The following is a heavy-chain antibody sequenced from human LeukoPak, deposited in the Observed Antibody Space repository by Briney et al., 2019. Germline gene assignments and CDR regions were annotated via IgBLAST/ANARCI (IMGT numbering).Heavy chain of an antibody. CDR2: IPYSRRT. V-gene: IGHV4-61*01. D-gene: IGHD3-22*01. Sequence: SETLSLTCTVSGGSVSSRNYYWNWIRQSPGKGLEWIGFIPYSRRTKYNPSLKSRVTISVDTTKNQISLKLNSVTAADTAVYYCAKTEETYDRAFDTWGQGTLVTVSS. CDR3: AKTEETYDRAFDT. CDR1: GGSVSSRNYY. J-gene: IGHJ4*02.